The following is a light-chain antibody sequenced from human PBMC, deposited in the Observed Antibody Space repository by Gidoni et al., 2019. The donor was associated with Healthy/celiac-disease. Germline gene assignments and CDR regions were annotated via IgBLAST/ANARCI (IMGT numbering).Light chain of an antibody. CDR2: GNS. CDR1: SSNIGAGYD. Sequence: QSVLTQPPSVSGAPGQRVTISCTGSSSNIGAGYDVHWYQQLPGTAPKLLIYGNSNRPSGVPDRFSGSKSGTSASLDITWLQAEYEADYYCQSYDSSLSVLYVFGTGTKVTVL. J-gene: IGLJ1*01. V-gene: IGLV1-40*01. CDR3: QSYDSSLSVLYV.